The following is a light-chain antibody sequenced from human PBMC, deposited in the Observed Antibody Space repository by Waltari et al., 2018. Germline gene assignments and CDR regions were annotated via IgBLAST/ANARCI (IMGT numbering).Light chain of an antibody. V-gene: IGLV3-21*02. CDR1: NIGSKS. Sequence: SYVLTQPPSVSLAPGQTARITCGGNNIGSKSVHWYQRKTGQALVVVVFDDSDRPSGIPERFSGSNSGNTATLTISRVEAGDEADYYCQVWDRSSDHWVFGGGTKLTVL. CDR3: QVWDRSSDHWV. CDR2: DDS. J-gene: IGLJ3*02.